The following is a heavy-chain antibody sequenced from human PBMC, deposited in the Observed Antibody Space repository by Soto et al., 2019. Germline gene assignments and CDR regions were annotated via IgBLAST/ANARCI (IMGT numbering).Heavy chain of an antibody. V-gene: IGHV1-46*01. CDR2: INPSGGST. Sequence: GASVKVSCKASGYTFTSNYMHWVRQAPGQGLEWMGIINPSGGSTSYAEKFQGRVTVTRDTSTSTVYMELSSLRSEDTAVYYCARDRGVLVRGVVRLYYYYGMDVWGQGTTVTVSS. J-gene: IGHJ6*02. D-gene: IGHD3-10*01. CDR3: ARDRGVLVRGVVRLYYYYGMDV. CDR1: GYTFTSNY.